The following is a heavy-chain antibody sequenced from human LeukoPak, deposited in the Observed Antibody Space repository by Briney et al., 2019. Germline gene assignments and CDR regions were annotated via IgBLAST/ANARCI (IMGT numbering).Heavy chain of an antibody. V-gene: IGHV4-59*11. Sequence: SETLSLTCTVSGGSISPLYWSWIRQPPGKGLEFIGYIYYTGSTNFNPSLKSRVALSVDTSKNQISLKSNSVTAADTAVYYCARGGVAAKYYFDFWGQGTLVTVSS. CDR3: ARGGVAAKYYFDF. D-gene: IGHD3-10*01. CDR2: IYYTGST. CDR1: GGSISPLY. J-gene: IGHJ4*02.